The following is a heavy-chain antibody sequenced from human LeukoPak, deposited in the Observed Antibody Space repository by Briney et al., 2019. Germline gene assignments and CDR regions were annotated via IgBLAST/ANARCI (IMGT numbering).Heavy chain of an antibody. Sequence: SETLSLTCTVSGGSISSYYWSWIRQPPGKGLEGIGYIYYSGSTNYNPSLKSRVTISVDTSKNQFSLKLSSVTAADTAVYYCARGVVPAGTYYYYYMDVWGKGTTVTVSS. CDR2: IYYSGST. CDR3: ARGVVPAGTYYYYYMDV. V-gene: IGHV4-59*01. CDR1: GGSISSYY. D-gene: IGHD2-2*01. J-gene: IGHJ6*03.